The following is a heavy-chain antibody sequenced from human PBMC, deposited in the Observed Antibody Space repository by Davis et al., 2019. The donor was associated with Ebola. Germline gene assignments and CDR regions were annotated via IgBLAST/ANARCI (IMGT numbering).Heavy chain of an antibody. J-gene: IGHJ4*02. D-gene: IGHD6-19*01. CDR1: GYTFTGYY. V-gene: IGHV1-2*02. CDR3: ARGYSSGWYGFDY. Sequence: AASVKVSCKASGYTFTGYYMHWVRQAPGQGLEWMGWINPNSGGTNYAQKFQGRVTMTRDTSIRTAYMELSRLRSDDTAVYYCARGYSSGWYGFDYWGQGTLVTVSS. CDR2: INPNSGGT.